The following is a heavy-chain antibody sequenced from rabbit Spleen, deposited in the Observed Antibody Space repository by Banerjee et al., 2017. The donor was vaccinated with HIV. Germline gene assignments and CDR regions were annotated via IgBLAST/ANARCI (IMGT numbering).Heavy chain of an antibody. D-gene: IGHD6-1*01. Sequence: QEQLEESGGDLVKPEGSLTLTCTASGFSFSSSYYMYWVRQAPGKGLECIACIYNGDGSTYYATWAKGRFTVSKTSSTTVTLQMTSLTAADTATYFCARATSVIGYGLSSWDLWGPGTLVTVS. CDR3: ARATSVIGYGLSSWDL. CDR1: GFSFSSSYY. J-gene: IGHJ6*01. CDR2: IYNGDGST. V-gene: IGHV1S45*01.